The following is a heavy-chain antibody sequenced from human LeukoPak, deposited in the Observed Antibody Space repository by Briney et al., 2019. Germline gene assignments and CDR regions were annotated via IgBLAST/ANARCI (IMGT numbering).Heavy chain of an antibody. CDR3: AGYNIPYTFEF. D-gene: IGHD1-14*01. CDR2: ILHSGDT. J-gene: IGHJ4*02. V-gene: IGHV4-4*02. CDR1: GGSISRSNW. Sequence: PSETLSLTCAVSGGSISRSNWWSWVRQPPGKGLEWIGDILHSGDTNYNASLRSRLTISLDKSRNQFSLQLSSVTAADTAVYYCAGYNIPYTFEFRGPGTVVTVSS.